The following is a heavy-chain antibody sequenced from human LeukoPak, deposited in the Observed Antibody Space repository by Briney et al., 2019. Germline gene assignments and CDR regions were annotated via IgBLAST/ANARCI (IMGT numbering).Heavy chain of an antibody. J-gene: IGHJ4*02. V-gene: IGHV1-18*04. CDR2: ISAYNGNT. Sequence: VASVKVSCKASGYTFTGYYMHWVRQAPGQGLEWMGWISAYNGNTNYAQKLQGRVTMTTDTSTSTAYMELRSLRSDDTAVYYYARDRLYCSGGSCSDLFDYWGQGTLVTVSS. CDR3: ARDRLYCSGGSCSDLFDY. D-gene: IGHD2-15*01. CDR1: GYTFTGYY.